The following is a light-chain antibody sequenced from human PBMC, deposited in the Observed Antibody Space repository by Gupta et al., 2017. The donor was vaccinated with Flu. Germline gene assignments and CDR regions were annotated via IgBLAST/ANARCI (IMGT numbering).Light chain of an antibody. J-gene: IGKJ2*01. V-gene: IGKV3D-15*01. Sequence: PAPLSASPGETVTLSCRASQSVSVNVAWYQQKPGQAPRLLIYGASTRATGVPARFSGSGSGTDFSLTIVSLQSEDFAVYDCQQYDSWPHSFGQGSKVEIK. CDR3: QQYDSWPHS. CDR2: GAS. CDR1: QSVSVN.